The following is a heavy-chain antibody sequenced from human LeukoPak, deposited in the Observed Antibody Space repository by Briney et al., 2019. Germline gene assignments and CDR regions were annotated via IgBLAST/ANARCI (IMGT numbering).Heavy chain of an antibody. CDR1: GFTFSSYT. J-gene: IGHJ4*02. Sequence: PGGSLRLSCAASGFTFSSYTMNWVRQAPGKGLEWVSSISGSSSYVFYADSVKGRFTISRDNTKNSLYLHMNSLRADDTAVYYCARVRDLYRDYWGQGTLVSVSS. CDR2: ISGSSSYV. V-gene: IGHV3-21*01. CDR3: ARVRDLYRDY. D-gene: IGHD2-2*02.